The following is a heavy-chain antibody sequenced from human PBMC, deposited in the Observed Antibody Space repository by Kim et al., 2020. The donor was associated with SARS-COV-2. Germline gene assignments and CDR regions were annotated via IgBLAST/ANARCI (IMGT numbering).Heavy chain of an antibody. J-gene: IGHJ4*02. V-gene: IGHV1-18*01. CDR3: GRDLWKTGYYGY. Sequence: TYAQKLQGRVTMTTDTSTSTAYMELRSLRSDDTAVYYCGRDLWKTGYYGYWGQGTLVTVSS. D-gene: IGHD3-9*01.